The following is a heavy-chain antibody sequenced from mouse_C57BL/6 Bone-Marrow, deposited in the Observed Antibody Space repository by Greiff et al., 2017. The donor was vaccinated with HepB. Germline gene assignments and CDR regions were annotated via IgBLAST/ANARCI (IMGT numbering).Heavy chain of an antibody. CDR2: IHPNSGST. CDR1: GYTFTSYW. D-gene: IGHD2-3*01. Sequence: VQLQQPGAELVKPGASVKLSCKASGYTFTSYWMHWVKQRPGQGLEWIGMIHPNSGSTNYNEKFKSKATLTVDKSSSTAYMQLSSLTSEDSAVYYCARVGWLLWYFDVWGTGTTVTVSS. J-gene: IGHJ1*03. CDR3: ARVGWLLWYFDV. V-gene: IGHV1-64*01.